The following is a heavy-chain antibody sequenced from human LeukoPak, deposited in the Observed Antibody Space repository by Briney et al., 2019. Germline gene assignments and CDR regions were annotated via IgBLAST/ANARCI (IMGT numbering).Heavy chain of an antibody. J-gene: IGHJ3*02. Sequence: GGSLRLSCAASGFTFSSYWMTWVRQAPGKGLEWVANIKQDGSEKYSVDSVKGRFTVSRDNAKNSLYLQMNSLRAEDTAVYYCAGPAYSSSWAHDAFDIWGQGTMVTVSS. D-gene: IGHD6-13*01. V-gene: IGHV3-7*03. CDR3: AGPAYSSSWAHDAFDI. CDR1: GFTFSSYW. CDR2: IKQDGSEK.